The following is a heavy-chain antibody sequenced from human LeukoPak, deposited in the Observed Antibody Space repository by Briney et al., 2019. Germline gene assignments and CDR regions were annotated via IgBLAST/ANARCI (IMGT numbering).Heavy chain of an antibody. D-gene: IGHD5-18*01. CDR3: ARSQGYSYGSSY. CDR1: GGSFGRYA. V-gene: IGHV1-69*13. Sequence: ASVTVSCTAPGGSFGRYAVSWVRQAPGQGLEWMGGIVPILGTANYAQKFQGRVTITADDSTGTAYMELTSLRSADTAVYYCARSQGYSYGSSYWGQGTLVTVSS. J-gene: IGHJ4*02. CDR2: IVPILGTA.